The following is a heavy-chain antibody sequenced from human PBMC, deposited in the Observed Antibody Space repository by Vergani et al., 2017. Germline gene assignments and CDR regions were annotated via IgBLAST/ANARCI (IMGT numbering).Heavy chain of an antibody. CDR1: GFRVTTYY. V-gene: IGHV3-66*02. CDR3: TRSECSGTTCYGHYFDL. J-gene: IGHJ4*01. CDR2: IKSDGST. D-gene: IGHD2-15*01. Sequence: EVELLESGGGLAQPGGSLRVSCSASGFRVTTYYMSWVRQAPGKGLEWVSVIKSDGSTSYAESVRGRFTISRDTSRNAVYLQMNILRVEDTGVYYCTRSECSGTTCYGHYFDLWGHGILVTVSS.